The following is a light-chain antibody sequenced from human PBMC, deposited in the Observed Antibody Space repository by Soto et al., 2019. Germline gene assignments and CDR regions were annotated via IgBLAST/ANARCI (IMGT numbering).Light chain of an antibody. CDR3: QQFNSYPLT. CDR2: GAS. V-gene: IGKV1-9*01. J-gene: IGKJ4*01. CDR1: QGISSY. Sequence: DIQLTQSPSFLSASVGDSVTITCRASQGISSYLAWYQQRPGKAPKLLIYGASTLQSGVPSRFSGSGSGTEFTLTISSLQPEDCTTYYCQQFNSYPLTFGGGTKVEIK.